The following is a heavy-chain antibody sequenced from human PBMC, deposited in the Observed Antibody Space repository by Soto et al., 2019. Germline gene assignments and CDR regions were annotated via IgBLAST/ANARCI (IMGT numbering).Heavy chain of an antibody. CDR2: ISGSGGST. D-gene: IGHD2-15*01. CDR3: AKDLSFSGYCSGGSCYRYYYYGMDV. Sequence: EVQLLESGGGLVQPGGSLRLSCAASGFTFNSYAMNWVRQAPGKGLEWVSAISGSGGSTYYADSVKGRFTISRDNSKNTLYLQMNSLRAEDTAVYYCAKDLSFSGYCSGGSCYRYYYYGMDVWGQGTTVTVSS. J-gene: IGHJ6*02. CDR1: GFTFNSYA. V-gene: IGHV3-23*01.